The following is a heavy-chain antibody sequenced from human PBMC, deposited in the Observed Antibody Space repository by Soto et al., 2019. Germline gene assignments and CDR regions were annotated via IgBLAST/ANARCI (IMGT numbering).Heavy chain of an antibody. CDR1: GDAITNNL. V-gene: IGHV4-59*01. D-gene: IGHD2-8*01. J-gene: IGHJ4*01. Sequence: PSETLSLTCIVSGDAITNNLWSLFRQSPGKGLEWIGVLHYSGNTTYAPSLKRRGTMSTDTSKNHFSLKWSSVTAADTAVYYCARGRDDNGDRHLGHLFD. CDR3: ARGRDDNGDRHLGHLFD. CDR2: LHYSGNT.